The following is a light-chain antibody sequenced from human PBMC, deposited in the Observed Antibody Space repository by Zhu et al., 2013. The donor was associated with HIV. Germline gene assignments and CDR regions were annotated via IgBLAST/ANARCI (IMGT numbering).Light chain of an antibody. CDR2: GAS. CDR3: TVLQRFTIYPWT. CDR1: QGIWDD. Sequence: AIQMTQSPSSLSASVGDRVTITCRASQGIWDDLGWYQQKPGKAPKLLIYGASKLQIGVPSRFSGSGSGTEFTLTISSLQPEDFXETLLTVLQRFTIYPWTFGQGTEGG. V-gene: IGKV1-6*01. J-gene: IGKJ1*01.